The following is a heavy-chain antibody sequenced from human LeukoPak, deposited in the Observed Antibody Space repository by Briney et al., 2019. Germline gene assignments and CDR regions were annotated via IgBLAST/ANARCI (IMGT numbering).Heavy chain of an antibody. CDR2: ISGSGGST. V-gene: IGHV3-23*01. J-gene: IGHJ4*02. D-gene: IGHD5-18*01. Sequence: GGSLRLSCAASGFIFSSYAMSWVRQDPGKGLEWVSAISGSGGSTYYADSVKGRFTISRDNSKNTLYLQMNSLRAEDTAVYYCAKKLSAFYYFDYWGQGTLVTVSS. CDR1: GFIFSSYA. CDR3: AKKLSAFYYFDY.